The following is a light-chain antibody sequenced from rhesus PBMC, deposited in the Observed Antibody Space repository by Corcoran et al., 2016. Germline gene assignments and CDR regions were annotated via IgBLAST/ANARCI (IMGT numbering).Light chain of an antibody. CDR2: EVT. Sequence: QAAPTQSPSVSGSAGQSVTISCTGTSSDIGYYNAVSWYQQHPGKAPKLIIYEVTKRPSGVSDRFSGSKSGNTASLTISGLQAEDEADYYCSSYAGSDTFYIFGIGTRLTVL. V-gene: IGLV2-19*02. CDR1: SSDIGYYNA. CDR3: SSYAGSDTFYI. J-gene: IGLJ1*01.